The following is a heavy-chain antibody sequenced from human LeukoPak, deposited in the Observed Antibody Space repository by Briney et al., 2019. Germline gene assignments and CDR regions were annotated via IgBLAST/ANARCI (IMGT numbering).Heavy chain of an antibody. D-gene: IGHD3-16*01. J-gene: IGHJ3*02. Sequence: SETLSLTCTVSGGSISSYYWSWIRQPPGKGLEWIGYIYYSGSTNYNPSLKSRVTISVDTSKNQFSLKLSSVTAADTAVYYCARGPHGGGLGDGFDIWGQGTMVTVSS. CDR1: GGSISSYY. CDR2: IYYSGST. V-gene: IGHV4-59*01. CDR3: ARGPHGGGLGDGFDI.